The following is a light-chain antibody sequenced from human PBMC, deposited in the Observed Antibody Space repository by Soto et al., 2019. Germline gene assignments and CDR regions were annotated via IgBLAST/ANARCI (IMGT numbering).Light chain of an antibody. Sequence: EVVMTQSPATLSVSPGERATLSCRASQGVSSSLAWYQQKPGQAPRLLIYGASSRATGIPDRFSGSGSGTDFTLTISRLEPEDFAVYYCQQYGSSPKTFGQGTKVDIK. CDR3: QQYGSSPKT. CDR1: QGVSSS. V-gene: IGKV3-20*01. J-gene: IGKJ1*01. CDR2: GAS.